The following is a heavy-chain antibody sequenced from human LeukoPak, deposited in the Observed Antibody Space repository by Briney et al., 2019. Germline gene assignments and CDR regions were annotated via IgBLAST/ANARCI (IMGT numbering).Heavy chain of an antibody. Sequence: GGSLRLSCAASGFTFSSYGMHWVRQAPGKGLEWVAVISYDGSNKYYADSVKGRFTISRDNSKNTLYLQMNSLRAEDTAVYYCARGPDIVVVPANLYYYYGMDVWGQGTTVTVSS. CDR3: ARGPDIVVVPANLYYYYGMDV. D-gene: IGHD2-2*01. J-gene: IGHJ6*02. CDR1: GFTFSSYG. CDR2: ISYDGSNK. V-gene: IGHV3-30*19.